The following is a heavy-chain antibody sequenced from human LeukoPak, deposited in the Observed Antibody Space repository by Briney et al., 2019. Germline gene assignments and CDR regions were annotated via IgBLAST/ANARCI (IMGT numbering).Heavy chain of an antibody. CDR2: ISTTGSTI. J-gene: IGHJ4*02. V-gene: IGHV3-48*04. Sequence: GGSLRLYCAASGFTFNSHSMNWVRQAAGKGLEWVSYISTTGSTIYYSDSVKGRFTISRDDAKNSLYLQMNSLRAEDTAMYYCARVHCSGGSCYPGEVIDYWGQGTLVTVSS. D-gene: IGHD2-15*01. CDR3: ARVHCSGGSCYPGEVIDY. CDR1: GFTFNSHS.